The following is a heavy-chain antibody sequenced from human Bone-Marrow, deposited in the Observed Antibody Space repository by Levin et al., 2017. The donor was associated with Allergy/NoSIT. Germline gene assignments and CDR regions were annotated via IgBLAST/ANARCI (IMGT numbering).Heavy chain of an antibody. CDR1: GVSITSGSYY. Sequence: SETLSLTCTVSGVSITSGSYYWSWIRQPAGKGLEWIGHSYTSGNITYNPSLKSRATISLDTSKNQFSLKLRYVTAADPAVYYCARGLHYSYYYTDVWGKGTMVTVSS. V-gene: IGHV4-61*09. D-gene: IGHD2-21*01. CDR3: ARGLHYSYYYTDV. J-gene: IGHJ6*03. CDR2: SYTSGNI.